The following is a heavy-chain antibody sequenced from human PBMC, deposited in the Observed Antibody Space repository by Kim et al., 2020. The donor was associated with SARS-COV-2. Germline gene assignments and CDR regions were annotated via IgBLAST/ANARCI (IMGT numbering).Heavy chain of an antibody. CDR3: ARVIDY. V-gene: IGHV1-2*02. J-gene: IGHJ4*02. Sequence: PNSGGTNYAQKFQGRVTMTRDTSISTAYMELSRLRSDDTAVYYCARVIDYWGQGTLGTVSS. CDR2: PNSGGT.